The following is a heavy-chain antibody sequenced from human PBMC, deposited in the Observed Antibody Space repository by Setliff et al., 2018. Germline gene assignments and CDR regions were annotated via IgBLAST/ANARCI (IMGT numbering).Heavy chain of an antibody. V-gene: IGHV4-59*11. D-gene: IGHD3-3*01. CDR1: GGAIDSHY. CDR3: ARGKTFFGAFIRAFDI. Sequence: PSETLSLTCSVSGGAIDSHYWSWIRQPPGKGLEWIGSIYYSGNTNYNPSLKSRVTISIDTSKNQFSLNLSSVTAADTAVYHCARGKTFFGAFIRAFDIWGQGRMVTVSS. CDR2: IYYSGNT. J-gene: IGHJ3*02.